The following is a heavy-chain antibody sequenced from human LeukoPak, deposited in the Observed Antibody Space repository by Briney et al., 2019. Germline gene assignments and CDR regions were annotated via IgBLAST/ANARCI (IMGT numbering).Heavy chain of an antibody. V-gene: IGHV3-74*01. Sequence: GGSLRLSCAASGFTFSSYWMHWVRQAPGKGLVWVSRIDSDGSTTSYADSVKGRFTISRDNSKNTLYLQMNSLRAEDTAVYYCASLYYYYGMDVWGQGTTVTVSS. CDR2: IDSDGSTT. CDR3: ASLYYYYGMDV. J-gene: IGHJ6*02. CDR1: GFTFSSYW.